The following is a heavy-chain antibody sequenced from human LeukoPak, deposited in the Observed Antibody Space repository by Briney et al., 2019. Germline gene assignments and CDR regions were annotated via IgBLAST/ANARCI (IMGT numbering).Heavy chain of an antibody. CDR3: ARGGGSITMVRGVINWFDP. Sequence: GGSLRLSCAASGFTFSSHSMNWVRQAPGKGLEWVSSISSSSSYIYYADSVKGRFTISRDNAKNSLYLQMNSLRAEDTAVYYCARGGGSITMVRGVINWFDPWGQGTLVTVSS. CDR1: GFTFSSHS. CDR2: ISSSSSYI. D-gene: IGHD3-10*01. V-gene: IGHV3-21*01. J-gene: IGHJ5*02.